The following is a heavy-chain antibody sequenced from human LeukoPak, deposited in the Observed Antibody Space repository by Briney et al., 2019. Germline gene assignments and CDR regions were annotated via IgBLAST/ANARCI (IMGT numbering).Heavy chain of an antibody. CDR3: AREGVDDAFDI. CDR2: INRDGNTI. V-gene: IGHV3-74*01. Sequence: GGSLRLSCAASGFTFSIYWMHWVRQAPGKGLVWVSHINRDGNTITYADSVKGRFTISRDNAKNSLYLQMNSLRAEDTALYYCAREGVDDAFDIWGQGTMVTVSS. J-gene: IGHJ3*02. CDR1: GFTFSIYW.